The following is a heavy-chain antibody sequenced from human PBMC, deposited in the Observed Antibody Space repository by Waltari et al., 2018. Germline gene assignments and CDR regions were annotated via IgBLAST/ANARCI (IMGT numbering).Heavy chain of an antibody. CDR3: AAFGVGWQKAY. V-gene: IGHV3-74*01. Sequence: EVQLVESGGGLVQPGGSLRLSCTVSGFTVSGDWMHWVRQAPGKGLVWVSRINTDGSFTGYADSVEGRFTIFKDYAKNTLYLQMNSLRAEDTAVYYCAAFGVGWQKAYWGQGTLVTVSS. D-gene: IGHD6-19*01. CDR1: GFTVSGDW. J-gene: IGHJ4*02. CDR2: INTDGSFT.